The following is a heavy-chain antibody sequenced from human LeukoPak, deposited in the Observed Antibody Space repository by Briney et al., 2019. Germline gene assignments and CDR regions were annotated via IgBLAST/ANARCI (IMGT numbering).Heavy chain of an antibody. V-gene: IGHV3-53*01. D-gene: IGHD6-13*01. CDR3: ARDIAAAGPGWFDP. J-gene: IGHJ5*02. CDR1: GFTVSSNY. CDR2: IYSGGST. Sequence: GGSLRLSCAASGFTVSSNYMSWVRQAPGKGLEWVSVIYSGGSTYYADSVKGRFTISRDNSKNTLYLQMNSLRAEDTAVYYCARDIAAAGPGWFDPWGQGTLVTVSP.